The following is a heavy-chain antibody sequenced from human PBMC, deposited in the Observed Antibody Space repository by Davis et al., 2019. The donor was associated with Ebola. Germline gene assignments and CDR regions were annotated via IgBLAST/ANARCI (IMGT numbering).Heavy chain of an antibody. CDR1: GFNFNNYA. CDR3: ARSFNSGGNRTGFWNY. D-gene: IGHD2-15*01. V-gene: IGHV3-30*04. CDR2: ISYDGNYI. J-gene: IGHJ4*02. Sequence: PGGSLRLSCAASGFNFNNYAMHWVRQAPGKGLEWVTSISYDGNYIYYTDSVKGRFTISRDNSKNTLYLQVDSLRPEDTAVYYCARSFNSGGNRTGFWNYWGQGTLVTVSS.